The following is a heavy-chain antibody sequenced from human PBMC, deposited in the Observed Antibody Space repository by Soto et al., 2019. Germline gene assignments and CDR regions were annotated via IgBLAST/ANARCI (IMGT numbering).Heavy chain of an antibody. D-gene: IGHD6-13*01. Sequence: GGSLRLSCAASGFTFSDYSMIWIRQAPGKGLEWVSYISSSGSIIYYADSVKGRFTISRDNAKNSLYLQMNSLRAEDTAVYYCARAIAAAGGWFDPWGQGTLVTVSS. V-gene: IGHV3-11*01. CDR3: ARAIAAAGGWFDP. CDR2: ISSSGSII. J-gene: IGHJ5*02. CDR1: GFTFSDYS.